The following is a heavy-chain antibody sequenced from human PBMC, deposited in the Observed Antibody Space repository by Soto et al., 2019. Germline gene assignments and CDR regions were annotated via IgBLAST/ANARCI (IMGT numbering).Heavy chain of an antibody. CDR2: ISSSSSTI. CDR3: ARDSGSYSVGYFDL. D-gene: IGHD1-26*01. V-gene: IGHV3-48*02. J-gene: IGHJ2*01. CDR1: GFTFSSYS. Sequence: EVQLVESGGGLVQPGGSLRLSCAASGFTFSSYSMNWVRQAPGKGLEWVSYISSSSSTIYYADSVKGRFTISRDNAKNSLYLQMNSLREEDTAVYYCARDSGSYSVGYFDLWGRGTLVTVSS.